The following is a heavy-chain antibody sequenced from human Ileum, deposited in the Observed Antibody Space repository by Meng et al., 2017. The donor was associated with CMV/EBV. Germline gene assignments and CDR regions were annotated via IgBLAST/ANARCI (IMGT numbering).Heavy chain of an antibody. J-gene: IGHJ6*02. CDR3: ARRTLAASYYYALDV. CDR1: GYTFTSHY. Sequence: ASVKVSCKASGYTFTSHYIHGVRQAPGQGLEWMGIINPSAGSTTYAQKFQGRVTMNRDTSTSTVYMELSSLRSEDTSVYYCARRTLAASYYYALDVWGQGTTVTVSS. V-gene: IGHV1-46*01. CDR2: INPSAGST. D-gene: IGHD6-13*01.